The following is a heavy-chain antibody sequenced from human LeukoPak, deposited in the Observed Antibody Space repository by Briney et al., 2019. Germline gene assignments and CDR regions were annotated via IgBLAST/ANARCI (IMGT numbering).Heavy chain of an antibody. Sequence: GSLRLSCAASGFTFSSYSLNWVRQAPGKGLEWVSSISSSSSYIYYADSVRGRFTISRDNARKSLYLQMDNLRAEDTAVYYCARGSYYRYYYYYMDVWGKGTTVTVSS. V-gene: IGHV3-21*01. CDR3: ARGSYYRYYYYYMDV. CDR2: ISSSSSYI. D-gene: IGHD1-26*01. J-gene: IGHJ6*03. CDR1: GFTFSSYS.